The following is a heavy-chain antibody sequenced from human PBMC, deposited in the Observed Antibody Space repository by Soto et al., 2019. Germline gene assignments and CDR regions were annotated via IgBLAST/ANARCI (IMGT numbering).Heavy chain of an antibody. CDR3: AKGGGFGSSSYFDY. J-gene: IGHJ4*02. V-gene: IGHV3-9*01. D-gene: IGHD6-6*01. CDR1: GFTFDDYA. CDR2: ISWNSGSI. Sequence: GGSLRLSCAASGFTFDDYAMHWVRQAPGKGLEWVSGISWNSGSIGYADSVKGRFTISRDNAKNSLYLQMNSLRAEDTALYYCAKGGGFGSSSYFDYWGQGTLVTVSS.